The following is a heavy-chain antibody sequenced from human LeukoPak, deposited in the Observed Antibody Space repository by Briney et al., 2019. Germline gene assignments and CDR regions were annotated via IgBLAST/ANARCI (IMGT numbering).Heavy chain of an antibody. Sequence: PGRSLRLSCAASEFTFSSYGMHWVRQAPGKGLEWVAVISYDGSNQYYADTVKGRFTISRDNSKNTLFLQMNSLRPDDTAVYYCARDRLPPPGVYCFDPWGQGTLVTVSS. CDR1: EFTFSSYG. D-gene: IGHD5-12*01. J-gene: IGHJ5*02. V-gene: IGHV3-30*03. CDR3: ARDRLPPPGVYCFDP. CDR2: ISYDGSNQ.